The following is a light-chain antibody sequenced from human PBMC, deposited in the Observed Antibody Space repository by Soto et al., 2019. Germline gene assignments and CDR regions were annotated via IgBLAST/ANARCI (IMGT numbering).Light chain of an antibody. CDR1: SSDVGAYNY. CDR3: SSFTRSNSYV. V-gene: IGLV2-14*03. CDR2: DVS. J-gene: IGLJ1*01. Sequence: QSVLTQPASVSGSPGQSITISCTGTSSDVGAYNYVSWYQQHPGKVPTLMIYDVSDRPSGVSNRFSGSKSGNTASLTISGLQAEDEADYYCSSFTRSNSYVFGTGTQLTVL.